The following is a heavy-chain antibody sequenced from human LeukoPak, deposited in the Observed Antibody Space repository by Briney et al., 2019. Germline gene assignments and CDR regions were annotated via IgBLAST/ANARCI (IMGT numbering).Heavy chain of an antibody. Sequence: SETLSLTCAVYGGSFSGYYWSWIRQPPGKGLEWIGEINHSGSTNYNPSLKSRVTISVDTSKNQFSLKLSSVTAAGTAVYYCARRNIVVVPAARNPGGYYYYYGMDVWGQGTTVTVSS. CDR2: INHSGST. CDR3: ARRNIVVVPAARNPGGYYYYYGMDV. CDR1: GGSFSGYY. V-gene: IGHV4-34*01. D-gene: IGHD2-2*01. J-gene: IGHJ6*02.